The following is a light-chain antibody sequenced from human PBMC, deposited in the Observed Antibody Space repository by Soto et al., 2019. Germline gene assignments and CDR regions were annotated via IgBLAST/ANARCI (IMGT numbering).Light chain of an antibody. CDR1: QSISNH. J-gene: IGKJ1*01. CDR3: QQSYSNPPT. CDR2: AAS. V-gene: IGKV1-39*01. Sequence: DIQVTQSTSSLSAAVADRVIITCRASQSISNHLNWYQQKPGKAPKRLIFAASSLQSGVPSRFSGSRSGPEFTLTISSLQPEDFATYYCQQSYSNPPTFGQGTKVDIK.